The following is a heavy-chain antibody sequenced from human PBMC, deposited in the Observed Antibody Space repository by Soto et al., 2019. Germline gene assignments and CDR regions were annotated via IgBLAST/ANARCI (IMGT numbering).Heavy chain of an antibody. J-gene: IGHJ6*02. CDR1: GFTFSSYG. CDR3: AKVPLRAADYYYYGMDV. CDR2: ISYDGSNK. D-gene: IGHD6-13*01. V-gene: IGHV3-30*18. Sequence: PGGSMRLSCAASGFTFSSYGMHWVRQAPGKGLEWVAVISYDGSNKYYADSVKGRFTISRDNSKNTLYLQMNSLRAEDTAVYYCAKVPLRAADYYYYGMDVWGQGTTVTSP.